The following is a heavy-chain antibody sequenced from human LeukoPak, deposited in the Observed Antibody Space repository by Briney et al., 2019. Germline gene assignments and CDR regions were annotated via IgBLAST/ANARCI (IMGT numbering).Heavy chain of an antibody. J-gene: IGHJ3*02. CDR3: ARPSLWLSLFNAFDI. Sequence: ASVKVSCKASGGTFSSYAISWVRQAPGQGLEWMGGIIPIFGTANYAQKFQGRVTITADESTSTAYMELSSLRSEDTAVYYCARPSLWLSLFNAFDIWGQGTMVTVSS. CDR2: IIPIFGTA. D-gene: IGHD3-22*01. V-gene: IGHV1-69*13. CDR1: GGTFSSYA.